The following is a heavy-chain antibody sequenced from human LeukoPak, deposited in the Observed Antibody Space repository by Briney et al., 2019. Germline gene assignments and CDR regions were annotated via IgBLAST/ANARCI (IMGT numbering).Heavy chain of an antibody. J-gene: IGHJ4*02. CDR3: ARTAARRFDY. D-gene: IGHD6-6*01. V-gene: IGHV1-46*01. CDR1: GYIFPSYF. CDR2: INPTGGST. Sequence: ASVTVSCKASGYIFPSYFMHWVRQAPGQGLEWMGIINPTGGSTTYAQKFQGRVTMTRDTSTSTVYMELSSLRSDDTAVYYCARTAARRFDYWGQGTLVTVSS.